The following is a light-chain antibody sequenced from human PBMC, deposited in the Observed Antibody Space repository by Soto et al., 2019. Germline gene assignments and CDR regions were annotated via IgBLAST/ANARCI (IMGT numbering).Light chain of an antibody. J-gene: IGKJ1*01. CDR2: AAS. CDR3: QQSLSIPPT. CDR1: QSISSW. Sequence: DIQMTQSPSALSASVGDRATITCRASQSISSWLAWYQQKPGKAPKLLIFAASSLHSGVPSRFSGSGSGTDFTFTISSLQPEDVATYYCQQSLSIPPTFGQGTKVDIK. V-gene: IGKV1-39*01.